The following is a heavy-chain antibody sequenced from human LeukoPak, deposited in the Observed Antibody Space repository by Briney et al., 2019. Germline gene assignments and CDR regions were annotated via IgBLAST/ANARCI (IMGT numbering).Heavy chain of an antibody. V-gene: IGHV1-2*02. D-gene: IGHD3-22*01. Sequence: ASVKVSCKASGYTFTGYYMHWVRQAPGQGLEWMGWINPNSGGTNYAQKFQGRVTMTRDTSISTAYMELSRLRSDDTAVYYCARETYYYDSSGYYRLAGWFDPWGQGTRVTVSS. CDR2: INPNSGGT. CDR3: ARETYYYDSSGYYRLAGWFDP. CDR1: GYTFTGYY. J-gene: IGHJ5*02.